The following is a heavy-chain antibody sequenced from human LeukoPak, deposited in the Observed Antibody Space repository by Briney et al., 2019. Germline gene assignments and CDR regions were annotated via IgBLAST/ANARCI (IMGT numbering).Heavy chain of an antibody. CDR2: IYYSGST. Sequence: SETLSLTCTVSGGSLSSSSYYWGWIRQPPGKGLEWIGSIYYSGSTYYNPSLKSRVTISVDTSKNQFSLKLSSVTAADTAIYYCARSLSYGQLSFYGVDVWGQGTTVTVSS. V-gene: IGHV4-39*07. CDR1: GGSLSSSSYY. J-gene: IGHJ6*02. CDR3: ARSLSYGQLSFYGVDV. D-gene: IGHD6-13*01.